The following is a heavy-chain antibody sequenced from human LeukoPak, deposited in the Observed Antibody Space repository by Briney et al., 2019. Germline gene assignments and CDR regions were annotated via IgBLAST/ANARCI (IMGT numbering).Heavy chain of an antibody. CDR2: INPNSGGT. Sequence: ASVKVSCKASGYTFTGYYMHWVRQAPGQGLEWMGWINPNSGGTNYAQKFQGRVTMTRDTSISTAYMELSRLRSDDTAVYYCARAESSSGWFDPWGEGTLVTVSS. CDR3: ARAESSSGWFDP. D-gene: IGHD3-10*01. CDR1: GYTFTGYY. J-gene: IGHJ5*02. V-gene: IGHV1-2*02.